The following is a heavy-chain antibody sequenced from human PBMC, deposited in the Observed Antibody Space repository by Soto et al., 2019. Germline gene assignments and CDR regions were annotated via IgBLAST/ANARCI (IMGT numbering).Heavy chain of an antibody. CDR2: VIPTFGTA. D-gene: IGHD2-8*01. V-gene: IGHV1-69*05. J-gene: IGHJ4*02. Sequence: QVQLVQSGAEVKKPGSSVKVTCKASGGTFSSNSISWVRQAPGQGLEWMGGVIPTFGTAKYAQKFQGRVTFTSXASTNTSYMELRSLTSEDTAVYYCARDPGLCGHDKWGQGTRVTVSS. CDR3: ARDPGLCGHDK. CDR1: GGTFSSNS.